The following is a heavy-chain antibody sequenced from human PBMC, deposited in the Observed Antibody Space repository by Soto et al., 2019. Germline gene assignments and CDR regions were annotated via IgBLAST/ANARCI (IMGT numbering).Heavy chain of an antibody. J-gene: IGHJ6*02. CDR2: IDPSDSYT. V-gene: IGHV5-10-1*01. Sequence: GESLKSSCKGSGYRFTSYWISWVRQMPGKGLEWMGRIDPSDSYTNYSPSFQGHVTISADKSISTAYLQWSSLKASDTAMYYCAMPSVAGTPYYYYGMDVWGQGTTVTVSS. CDR3: AMPSVAGTPYYYYGMDV. CDR1: GYRFTSYW. D-gene: IGHD6-19*01.